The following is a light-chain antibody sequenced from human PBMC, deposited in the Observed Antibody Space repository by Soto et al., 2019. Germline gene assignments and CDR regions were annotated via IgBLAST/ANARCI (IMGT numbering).Light chain of an antibody. J-gene: IGLJ1*01. CDR3: SSYTSSRGV. CDR2: DVS. Sequence: QSALTQPASVSGSPGQSITISCTGTSSDVGGYNYVSWYQQHPGKAPKLMIYDVSNRPSGVSNRFSGSKSGNTAYLTISGLQAEDEADYYCSSYTSSRGVCGTGTKPPS. CDR1: SSDVGGYNY. V-gene: IGLV2-14*01.